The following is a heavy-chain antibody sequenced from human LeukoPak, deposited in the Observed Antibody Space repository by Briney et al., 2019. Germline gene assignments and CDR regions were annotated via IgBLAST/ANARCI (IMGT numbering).Heavy chain of an antibody. CDR2: MYASGTT. CDR1: GFTVSGNY. D-gene: IGHD6-19*01. V-gene: IGHV3-53*01. CDR3: AREGGPYSSTLRGC. J-gene: IGHJ4*02. Sequence: GGSLRLSCVVSGFTVSGNYMSWVRQAPGKGLERVSIMYASGTTDYADSVKGRFTISRDNSKNTLYLQMSSLRVEDTAVYCCAREGGPYSSTLRGCWGQGTLVTVSS.